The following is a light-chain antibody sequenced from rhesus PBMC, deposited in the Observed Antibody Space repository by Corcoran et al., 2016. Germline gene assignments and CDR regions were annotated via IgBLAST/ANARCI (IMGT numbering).Light chain of an antibody. CDR3: QQGYSTPLT. CDR2: YAN. J-gene: IGKJ4*01. CDR1: QGISSY. V-gene: IGKV1-32*03. Sequence: DIQMSQSPSSLSASVGDRVTITCRASQGISSYLNWYQQKPGKAPKLMIYYANRLASGVPSMFSGSGIGTDYTLTISSLQPEDFATYYCQQGYSTPLTFGGGTKVEIK.